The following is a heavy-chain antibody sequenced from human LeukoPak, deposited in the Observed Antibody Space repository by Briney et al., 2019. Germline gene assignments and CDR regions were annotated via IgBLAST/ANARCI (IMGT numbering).Heavy chain of an antibody. CDR3: ARFSSSSINY. J-gene: IGHJ4*02. CDR2: ISSSSSYI. CDR1: GFTFNGYA. V-gene: IGHV3-21*01. Sequence: GGSLRLSCAASGFTFNGYALTWVRQAPGKGLEWVSSISSSSSYIYYADSVKGRFTISRDNAKNSLYLQMNSLRAEDTAVYYCARFSSSSINYWGQGTLVTVSS. D-gene: IGHD6-13*01.